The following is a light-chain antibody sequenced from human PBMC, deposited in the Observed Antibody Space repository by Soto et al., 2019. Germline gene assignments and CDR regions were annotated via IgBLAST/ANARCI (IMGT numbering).Light chain of an antibody. J-gene: IGKJ1*01. CDR3: QKYNTWPRT. V-gene: IGKV3-15*01. Sequence: EIVMMQSPATLSVSPGERATLSCRASQSISSNLAWYQQKPGQAPRLFIYGASTRATGIPARFSGSGYGTEFTLTISRLQSEDFAVYYCQKYNTWPRTFGQGTKVDIK. CDR2: GAS. CDR1: QSISSN.